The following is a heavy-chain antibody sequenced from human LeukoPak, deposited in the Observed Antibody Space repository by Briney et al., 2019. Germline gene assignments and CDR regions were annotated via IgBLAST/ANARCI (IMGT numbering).Heavy chain of an antibody. D-gene: IGHD2-15*01. CDR3: ARDIAPMGLTWWRAWDYYYGMDV. V-gene: IGHV3-23*01. J-gene: IGHJ6*02. CDR2: ISGTGGNT. Sequence: GGSLRLSCVASGFTFSSYWMHWVRQFPGKGLEWVSGISGTGGNTYYADSVKGRFTISRDNSKNTLYLQMNSLRAEDTAVYYCARDIAPMGLTWWRAWDYYYGMDVWGQGTTVTVSS. CDR1: GFTFSSYW.